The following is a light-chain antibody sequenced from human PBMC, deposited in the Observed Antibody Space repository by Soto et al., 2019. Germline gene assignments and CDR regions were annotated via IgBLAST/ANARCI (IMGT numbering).Light chain of an antibody. CDR3: QQYNNSPWT. Sequence: EILLTQSPGTLSLSPGERATLSCRASQSVSSNLAWYQQKPGQAPRLLIYGASTRATGIPARFSGSGSGTEFTLTISSLQSEYFAVYYCQQYNNSPWTFGQGTKVDIK. CDR1: QSVSSN. J-gene: IGKJ1*01. V-gene: IGKV3-15*01. CDR2: GAS.